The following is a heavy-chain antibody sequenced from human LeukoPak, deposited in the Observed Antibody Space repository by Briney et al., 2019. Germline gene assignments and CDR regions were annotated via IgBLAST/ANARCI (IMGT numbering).Heavy chain of an antibody. CDR3: ARDRSAYGSGSYDY. CDR2: IYYSGST. D-gene: IGHD3-10*01. V-gene: IGHV4-31*03. J-gene: IGHJ4*02. Sequence: SETLSLTCTVSGGSISSGGYYWSWIRQHPGKGLEWIGYIYYSGSTYYNPSLKSRVTISVDTSKNQLSLKLSSVTAADTAVYYCARDRSAYGSGSYDYWGQGTLVTVSS. CDR1: GGSISSGGYY.